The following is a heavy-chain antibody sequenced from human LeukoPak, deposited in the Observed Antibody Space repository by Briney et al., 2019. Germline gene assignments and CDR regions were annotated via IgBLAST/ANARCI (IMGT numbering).Heavy chain of an antibody. Sequence: SETLSLTCAVYGGSFSGYYWSWIRQPPGKGLEWIGEINHSGSTNYSPSLKSRVTISVDTSKNQFSLKLSSVTAADTAVYYCARGPRSFIRLAYYFDYWGQGTLVTVSS. CDR3: ARGPRSFIRLAYYFDY. J-gene: IGHJ4*02. CDR1: GGSFSGYY. D-gene: IGHD3-3*01. V-gene: IGHV4-34*01. CDR2: INHSGST.